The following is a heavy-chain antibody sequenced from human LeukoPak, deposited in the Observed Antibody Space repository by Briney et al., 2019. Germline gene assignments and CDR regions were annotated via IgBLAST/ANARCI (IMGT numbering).Heavy chain of an antibody. D-gene: IGHD2-21*02. Sequence: PGGSLRLSRAASPVTFSSFALSWVRQAPGKGLEWVSTISGSGGSTYYADSVKGRFTISRDNSKSTLYLQMNSLRAEDTAVYYCAKVAYCGGDCHFNAFDIWGQGTMVTVSS. CDR3: AKVAYCGGDCHFNAFDI. J-gene: IGHJ3*02. CDR1: PVTFSSFA. CDR2: ISGSGGST. V-gene: IGHV3-23*01.